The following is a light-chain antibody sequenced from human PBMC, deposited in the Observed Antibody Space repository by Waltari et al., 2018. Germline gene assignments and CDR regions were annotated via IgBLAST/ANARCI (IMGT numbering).Light chain of an antibody. CDR2: GKN. J-gene: IGLJ2*01. CDR3: NSRDSSGNHYVV. V-gene: IGLV3-19*01. Sequence: SELTPDPAVSVALGQGGRYPCQGDSLGNHYASSSQKKPGQAPILVIYGKNNRPSGIPDRFSGSRSGNTASLTITGAQAEDEADYYCNSRDSSGNHYVVFGGGTKLTVL. CDR1: SLGNHY.